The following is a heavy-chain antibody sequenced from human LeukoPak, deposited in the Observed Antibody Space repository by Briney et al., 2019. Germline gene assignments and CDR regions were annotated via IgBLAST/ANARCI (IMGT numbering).Heavy chain of an antibody. CDR3: ARDQKSIAARLPYDAFDI. Sequence: NPGGSLRLSCAASGFTFSSYSMNWVRQAPGKGLEWVSSISSSSSYIYYADSVKGRFTISRDNAKNSLYLQMNSLRAEDTAVYYCARDQKSIAARLPYDAFDIWGQGTMVTVSS. V-gene: IGHV3-21*01. D-gene: IGHD6-6*01. CDR2: ISSSSSYI. CDR1: GFTFSSYS. J-gene: IGHJ3*02.